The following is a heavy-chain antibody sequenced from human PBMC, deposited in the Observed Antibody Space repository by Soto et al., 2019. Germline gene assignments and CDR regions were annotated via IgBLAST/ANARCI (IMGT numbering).Heavy chain of an antibody. CDR1: GDSVISATYY. D-gene: IGHD6-13*01. Sequence: QVQLQESGPGLVKPSETLSLTCTVSGDSVISATYYWSWIRQPPGKGLEWIGYIYYDGVTTYNSSLKSRVTISTDTSRSQLSLQLTSATPADTAVYYCARVLPGIAAAYDAFDVWGQGTMVTVSS. V-gene: IGHV4-61*01. CDR3: ARVLPGIAAAYDAFDV. CDR2: IYYDGVT. J-gene: IGHJ3*01.